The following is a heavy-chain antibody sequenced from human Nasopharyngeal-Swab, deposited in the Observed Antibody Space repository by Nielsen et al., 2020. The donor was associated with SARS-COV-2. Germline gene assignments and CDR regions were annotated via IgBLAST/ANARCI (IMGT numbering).Heavy chain of an antibody. CDR3: ARQAAYCGGDCFDY. J-gene: IGHJ4*02. CDR2: ISAYNGNT. D-gene: IGHD2-21*01. V-gene: IGHV1-18*01. Sequence: ASVKISCKASGYTFTSYGISWVRQAPGQGLEWMGWISAYNGNTNYAQKLQGRVTMTTDTSTSTAYMELRSLRSDDTAVYYCARQAAYCGGDCFDYWGQGTLVTVSS. CDR1: GYTFTSYG.